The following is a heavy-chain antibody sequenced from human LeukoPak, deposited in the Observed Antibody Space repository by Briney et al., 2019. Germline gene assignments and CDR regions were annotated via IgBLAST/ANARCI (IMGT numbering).Heavy chain of an antibody. CDR1: GFPFSSYG. V-gene: IGHV3-33*01. J-gene: IGHJ6*02. Sequence: GRSLRLSCAASGFPFSSYGMHWVRQAPGKGLEWVALIWYDGRNKYYADPVRGRFTISRDNSKNTVYVQMNSLRAEDTAVYYCATHSDYGLDVWGQGTTVTVSS. D-gene: IGHD2-21*01. CDR3: ATHSDYGLDV. CDR2: IWYDGRNK.